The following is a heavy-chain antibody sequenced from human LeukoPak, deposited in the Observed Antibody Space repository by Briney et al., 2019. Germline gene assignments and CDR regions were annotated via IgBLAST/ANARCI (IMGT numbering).Heavy chain of an antibody. J-gene: IGHJ4*02. D-gene: IGHD1-26*01. CDR2: IYYSGST. CDR3: ARQAFSGSYWGYYFDY. V-gene: IGHV4-30-4*08. Sequence: SETLSLTCTVSGGSISCGDYYWSWIRQPPGKGLEWIGYIYYSGSTYYNPSLKSRVTISVDTSKNQFSLKLSSVTAADTAVYYCARQAFSGSYWGYYFDYWGQGTLVTVSS. CDR1: GGSISCGDYY.